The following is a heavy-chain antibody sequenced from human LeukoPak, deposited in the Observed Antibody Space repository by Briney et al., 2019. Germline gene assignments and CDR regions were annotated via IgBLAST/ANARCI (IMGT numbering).Heavy chain of an antibody. D-gene: IGHD4-17*01. V-gene: IGHV3-11*01. Sequence: GESLRLSCAASGFTFSDYYMSWIRQAPGKGLEWVSYISSSGSTIYYADSVKGRFTISRDNAKNSLYLQMNSLRAEDTAVYYCARTPNDYGDYLSDYWGQGTLVTVSS. CDR3: ARTPNDYGDYLSDY. CDR1: GFTFSDYY. J-gene: IGHJ4*02. CDR2: ISSSGSTI.